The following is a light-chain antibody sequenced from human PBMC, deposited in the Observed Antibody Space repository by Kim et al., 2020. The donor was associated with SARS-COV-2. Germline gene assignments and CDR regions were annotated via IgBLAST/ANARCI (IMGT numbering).Light chain of an antibody. CDR2: SAS. V-gene: IGKV3-15*01. CDR3: QQYSNWPVYT. Sequence: VSSGERTPLSCRASQSIGDNLAWCQHRPGQAPRLLIHSASTRATGIPTRFSGSGSGTDFTLTISSLQSEDSSFYYCQQYSNWPVYTFGQGTRLEI. J-gene: IGKJ2*01. CDR1: QSIGDN.